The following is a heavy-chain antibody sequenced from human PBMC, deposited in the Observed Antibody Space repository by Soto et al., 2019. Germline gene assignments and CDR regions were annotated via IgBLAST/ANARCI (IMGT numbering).Heavy chain of an antibody. CDR2: IHHSGST. D-gene: IGHD6-6*01. CDR3: ESRIAARPY. CDR1: CGSISSSEW. V-gene: IGHV4-4*02. J-gene: IGHJ4*02. Sequence: QVQLQESGPGLGKPSGTLSLTCAVSCGSISSSEWWSWVRQPPGKGLEWIGEIHHSGSTNYKSSLKSRVTISVDKSKNQFPLKLSSVTDADTAVDYCESRIAARPYWGQGTLVTVSS.